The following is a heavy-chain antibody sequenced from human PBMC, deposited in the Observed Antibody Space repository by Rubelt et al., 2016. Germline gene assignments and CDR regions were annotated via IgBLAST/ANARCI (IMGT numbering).Heavy chain of an antibody. J-gene: IGHJ4*02. Sequence: EVQLVESGGGLVKPGGSLRLSCAASGFTFSTYNMDWVRQAPGKGLEWVSSIGSSGSYIYYADSVKGRFTISRDNAKDSLYLERNRLQADDRAVYYGAGEGSSRDWYSTDYWGQGTLVTVSS. CDR2: IGSSGSYI. CDR1: GFTFSTYN. V-gene: IGHV3-21*01. CDR3: AGEGSSRDWYSTDY. D-gene: IGHD6-19*01.